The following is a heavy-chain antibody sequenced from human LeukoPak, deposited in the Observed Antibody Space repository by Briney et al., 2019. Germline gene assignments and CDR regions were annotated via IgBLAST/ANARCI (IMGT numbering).Heavy chain of an antibody. Sequence: GGSLRLSCAASGFTFSSYEMNWVRQAPGKGLEWVSYISSSGSTIYYADSVKGRFTISRDNAKNSLYLQMNSLRAEDTAVYYCARAEKWELLYYFDYWGQGTLVTVSS. D-gene: IGHD1-26*01. J-gene: IGHJ4*02. CDR1: GFTFSSYE. V-gene: IGHV3-48*03. CDR2: ISSSGSTI. CDR3: ARAEKWELLYYFDY.